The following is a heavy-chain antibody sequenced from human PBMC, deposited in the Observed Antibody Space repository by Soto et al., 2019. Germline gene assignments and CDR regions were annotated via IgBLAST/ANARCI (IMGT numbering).Heavy chain of an antibody. J-gene: IGHJ6*03. CDR1: GFTFDDYA. Sequence: GGSLRLSCAASGFTFDDYAMHWVRQAPGKGLEWVSGISWNSGSIGYADSVKGRFTISRDNAKNSLYLQMNSLRAEDTALYYCAKDGVIDLFYYSMDVWGKGTTVT. V-gene: IGHV3-9*01. D-gene: IGHD3-22*01. CDR3: AKDGVIDLFYYSMDV. CDR2: ISWNSGSI.